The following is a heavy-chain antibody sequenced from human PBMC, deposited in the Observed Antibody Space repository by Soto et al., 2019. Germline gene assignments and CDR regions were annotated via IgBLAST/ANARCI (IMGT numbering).Heavy chain of an antibody. J-gene: IGHJ4*02. V-gene: IGHV3-74*01. CDR2: IKSDGSST. CDR1: GFTFSNYW. D-gene: IGHD6-13*01. CDR3: ARGYDSTWSDY. Sequence: PGGSLRLSCAAPGFTFSNYWMHWVRQAPGKGLVWLSRIKSDGSSTTYADSVKGRLTISRDNAKNTLFLQLTSLRVEDTAVYYCARGYDSTWSDYWGQGTLVTVSS.